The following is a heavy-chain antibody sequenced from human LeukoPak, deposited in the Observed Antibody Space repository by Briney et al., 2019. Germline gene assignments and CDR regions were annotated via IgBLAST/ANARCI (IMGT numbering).Heavy chain of an antibody. CDR2: MSGTGGYT. D-gene: IGHD2-8*01. J-gene: IGHJ2*01. V-gene: IGHV3-23*01. CDR3: AKNAGRNGDWYFDL. CDR1: GFSFSVYA. Sequence: GGSLRLSCAASGFSFSVYAMSWVRQAPGKGLEWISAMSGTGGYTYYADPVKGRFTISRDNSKNTLSLQMTSLRADDTAIYYCAKNAGRNGDWYFDLWGRGTLVTVSS.